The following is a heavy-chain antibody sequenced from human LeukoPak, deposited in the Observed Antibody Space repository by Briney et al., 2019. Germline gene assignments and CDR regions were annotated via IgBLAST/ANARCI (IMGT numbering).Heavy chain of an antibody. J-gene: IGHJ4*02. D-gene: IGHD3-22*01. V-gene: IGHV4-34*01. Sequence: SETLSLTCAVYGGSFSGYYWSWIRQPPGKGQEWIGEINHSGSTNYNPSLKSRVTISVDTSKNQFSLKLSSVTAADTAVYYCARKGSYYYDSSGYLLEYYFDYWGQGTLVTVSS. CDR3: ARKGSYYYDSSGYLLEYYFDY. CDR1: GGSFSGYY. CDR2: INHSGST.